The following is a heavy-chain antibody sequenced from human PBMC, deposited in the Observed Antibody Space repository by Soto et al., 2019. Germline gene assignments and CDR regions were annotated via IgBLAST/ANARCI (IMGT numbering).Heavy chain of an antibody. CDR2: IYYSGST. Sequence: SETLSLSCTVSGGSISSSSYYWGWIRQPPGKGLEWIGSIYYSGSTYYNPSLKSRVTISVDTSKNQFSLKLSSVTAADTAVYYFARLLSLTYGSPFLDPWGQGTLVTVSS. CDR3: ARLLSLTYGSPFLDP. V-gene: IGHV4-39*01. CDR1: GGSISSSSYY. D-gene: IGHD3-10*01. J-gene: IGHJ5*02.